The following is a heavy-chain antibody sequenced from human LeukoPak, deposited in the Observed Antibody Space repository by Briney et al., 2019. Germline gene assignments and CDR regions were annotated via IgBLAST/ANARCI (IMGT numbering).Heavy chain of an antibody. CDR2: FSSTSNYT. Sequence: GGSLRLSCAASGFIFSDYYMSWIRQAPGKGLEWVSYFSSTSNYTNYADYAKGRFSISRDNAQISLYLQMNSLRAEDTAVYYCARVPAYGDYFDYWGQGTLVTVSS. CDR1: GFIFSDYY. J-gene: IGHJ4*02. D-gene: IGHD4-17*01. CDR3: ARVPAYGDYFDY. V-gene: IGHV3-11*05.